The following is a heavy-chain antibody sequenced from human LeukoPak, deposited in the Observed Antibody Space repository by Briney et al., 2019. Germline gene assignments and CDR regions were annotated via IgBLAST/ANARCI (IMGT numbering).Heavy chain of an antibody. CDR2: IIPILGIA. D-gene: IGHD1-26*01. CDR1: GGTFSSYA. CDR3: ARESRIVGATVYYYGMDV. Sequence: SVKVSFKASGGTFSSYAISWVRQAPGQELDWMGRIIPILGIANYAQKFQDRVTITADKSTSTAYMELSSRRSEDTAVYYCARESRIVGATVYYYGMDVWGQGTTVTVSS. V-gene: IGHV1-69*04. J-gene: IGHJ6*02.